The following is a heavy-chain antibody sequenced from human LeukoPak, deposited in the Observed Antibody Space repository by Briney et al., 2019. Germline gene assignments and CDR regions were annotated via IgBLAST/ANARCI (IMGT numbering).Heavy chain of an antibody. Sequence: SAKVSCKASGYTFTSYGISWVRQAPGQGLEWMGRIIPILGIANYAQKFQGRVTITADKSTSTAYMELSSLRSEDTAVYYCAGEYCSSTSCYPPSYYGMDVWGQGTTVTVSS. V-gene: IGHV1-69*04. J-gene: IGHJ6*02. CDR3: AGEYCSSTSCYPPSYYGMDV. CDR1: GYTFTSYG. D-gene: IGHD2-2*01. CDR2: IIPILGIA.